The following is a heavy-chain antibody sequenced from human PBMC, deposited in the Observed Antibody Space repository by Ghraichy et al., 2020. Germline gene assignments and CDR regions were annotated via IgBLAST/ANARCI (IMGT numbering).Heavy chain of an antibody. CDR3: AKDAHPVIEYRIVATTGPGDY. V-gene: IGHV3-23*01. CDR2: ISGSGGST. Sequence: GGSLRLSCAASGFTFSSYAMSWVRQAPGKGLEWVSAISGSGGSTYYADSVKGRFTISRDNSKNTLYLQMNSLRAEDTAVYYCAKDAHPVIEYRIVATTGPGDYWGQGTLVTVSS. D-gene: IGHD5-12*01. CDR1: GFTFSSYA. J-gene: IGHJ4*02.